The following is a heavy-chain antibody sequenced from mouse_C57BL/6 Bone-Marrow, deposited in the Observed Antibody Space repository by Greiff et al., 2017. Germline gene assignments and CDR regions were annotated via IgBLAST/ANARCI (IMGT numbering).Heavy chain of an antibody. CDR1: GYTFTSYW. CDR2: IDPSDSYT. V-gene: IGHV1-50*01. J-gene: IGHJ2*01. CDR3: AEGGFDY. Sequence: QVQLQQPGAELVKPGASVKLSCKASGYTFTSYWMQWVKQRPGQGLEWIGEIDPSDSYTNYNQKFKGKATLTVDTSSSTAYMQLSSLTSEDSAVYNCAEGGFDYWGQGTTLTVSS.